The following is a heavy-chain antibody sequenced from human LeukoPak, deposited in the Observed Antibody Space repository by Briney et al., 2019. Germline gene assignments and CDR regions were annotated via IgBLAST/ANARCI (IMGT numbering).Heavy chain of an antibody. CDR2: INSDGSIT. D-gene: IGHD3-10*01. CDR1: GFTFSSYW. V-gene: IGHV3-74*01. CDR3: EPTHDYGSGILN. Sequence: PGGSLRLSCAASGFTFSSYWMHWVRQVPGKGLVWVSRINSDGSITCYADSVKGRFTISRDNAKNTLYLQMNSLRAEDTAVYYCEPTHDYGSGILNWGQGTLVTVSS. J-gene: IGHJ4*02.